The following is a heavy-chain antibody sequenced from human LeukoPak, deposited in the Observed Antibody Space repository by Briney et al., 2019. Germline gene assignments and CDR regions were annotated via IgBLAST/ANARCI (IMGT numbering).Heavy chain of an antibody. CDR2: IIPIFGTA. CDR1: GGTFSSYA. V-gene: IGHV1-69*01. Sequence: SVKVSCKASGGTFSSYAISWVRQAPGQGLEWMGGIIPIFGTANYAQKFQGRVTITADESTSTAYMELSSLRSEDTAVYYCARELRRELILDYWGQGTLVTVSS. CDR3: ARELRRELILDY. J-gene: IGHJ4*02. D-gene: IGHD1-26*01.